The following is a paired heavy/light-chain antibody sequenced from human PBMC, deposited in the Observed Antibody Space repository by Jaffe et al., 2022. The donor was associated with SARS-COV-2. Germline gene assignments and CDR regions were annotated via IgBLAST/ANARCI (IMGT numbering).Heavy chain of an antibody. J-gene: IGHJ6*02. V-gene: IGHV3-66*02. CDR2: IYSGGTT. CDR3: ARESYGLDV. Sequence: EVELVESGGGLVQPGGSLRLSCAASGLTVSRNYMNWVRQAPGKGLEWVSIIYSGGTTYYTDSVKGRFTISRDNSKNTLYLQMDSLRAEDTAVYYCARESYGLDVWGQGTTVTVSS. CDR1: GLTVSRNY.
Light chain of an antibody. CDR1: QSIGSSY. J-gene: IGKJ2*01. Sequence: EIVLTQSPGTLSLSPGQRATLSCRASQSIGSSYLAWYQQKPGQAPRLLIYGAHNRATGIPDRFSGSGSGTDCTLTISRLEPEDFAVYYCQQYGSSPYTFGQGTKLEIK. V-gene: IGKV3-20*01. CDR3: QQYGSSPYT. CDR2: GAH.